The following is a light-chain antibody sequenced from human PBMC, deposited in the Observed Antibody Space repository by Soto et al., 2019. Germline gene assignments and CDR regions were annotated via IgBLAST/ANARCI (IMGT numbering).Light chain of an antibody. V-gene: IGKV3-20*01. CDR2: GAS. J-gene: IGKJ1*01. CDR1: QSVSSRC. CDR3: QQYGTSPRT. Sequence: EIVLTQSPGTLSLSPGERATLSCRASQSVSSRCLAWYQQKPSQAPRLLLYGASSRATGIPDRFSGSESGTDFTLTISRLEPEDFAVYYCQQYGTSPRTFGQGTRVEIK.